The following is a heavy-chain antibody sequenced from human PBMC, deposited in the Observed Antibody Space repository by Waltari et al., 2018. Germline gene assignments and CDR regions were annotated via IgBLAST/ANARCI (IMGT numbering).Heavy chain of an antibody. CDR1: GFSLSVNS. D-gene: IGHD3-9*01. Sequence: QLVESGGGLIQPGESLRLSCAVSGFSLSVNSMAWVRQAPGKGLDLVSLISGPGDTHYADSMKDRVTISRDISKNTVYFQINSLRGDDTAVYYCAKQLTPHYFDFWGQGALVTVSS. CDR2: ISGPGDT. V-gene: IGHV3-53*01. CDR3: AKQLTPHYFDF. J-gene: IGHJ4*02.